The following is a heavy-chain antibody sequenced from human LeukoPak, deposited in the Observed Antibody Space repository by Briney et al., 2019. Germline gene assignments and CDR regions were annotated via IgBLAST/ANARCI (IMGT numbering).Heavy chain of an antibody. V-gene: IGHV1-2*02. CDR3: ARSLTIFGVVIPPGY. CDR2: INPNSGGT. CDR1: GYTFTGYY. J-gene: IGHJ4*02. D-gene: IGHD3-3*01. Sequence: ASVKVSCKASGYTFTGYYMHWVRQAPGQGLEWMGWINPNSGGTNYAQKFQGRVNMTRDTSISTAYMELSRLRSDDTAVYYCARSLTIFGVVIPPGYWGQGTLVTVSS.